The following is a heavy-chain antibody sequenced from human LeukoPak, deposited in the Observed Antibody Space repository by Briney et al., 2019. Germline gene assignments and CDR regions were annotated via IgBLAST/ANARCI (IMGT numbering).Heavy chain of an antibody. CDR1: GGTFSKYA. J-gene: IGHJ4*02. V-gene: IGHV1-69*01. CDR2: INPVFGPP. D-gene: IGHD3-10*01. Sequence: SVKVSCKAPGGTFSKYAVTWVRQAPGQGLEWMGGINPVFGPPSYAQKFQGRVTITADEWTGTAYMELSSLRSEDTAVYYCARAGSRGGNVISYDYWGQGTLVTVSS. CDR3: ARAGSRGGNVISYDY.